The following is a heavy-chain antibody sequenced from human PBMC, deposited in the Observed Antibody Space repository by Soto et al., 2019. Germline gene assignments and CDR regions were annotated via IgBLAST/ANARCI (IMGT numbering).Heavy chain of an antibody. V-gene: IGHV3-11*06. Sequence: HVEESGGGLVKPGESLRLSCAASGFTFSDHAMGWIRQAPGKGLQWVSQITSASHYVTYAHSVKGRFIVSRDNARNSLFLEMNSLTVDDTGIYFCDRVVYHYESGSRHYFNGMDVWGQGTMVTVS. D-gene: IGHD3-10*01. CDR3: DRVVYHYESGSRHYFNGMDV. CDR2: ITSASHYV. CDR1: GFTFSDHA. J-gene: IGHJ6*02.